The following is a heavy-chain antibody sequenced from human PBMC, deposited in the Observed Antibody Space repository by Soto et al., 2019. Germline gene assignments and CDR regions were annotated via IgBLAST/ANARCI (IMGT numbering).Heavy chain of an antibody. J-gene: IGHJ5*02. D-gene: IGHD2-2*01. CDR2: IKQDGSEK. CDR1: GFTLCSYW. Sequence: GGSLRLCCAASGFTLCSYWMSWVRQAPGKGLEWVANIKQDGSEKYYVDSVKGRFTISRDNAKNSLYLQMNSLRAEDTAVYYCARDRYCSSVSCYFGGWFDPWGQGTLVTVSS. V-gene: IGHV3-7*01. CDR3: ARDRYCSSVSCYFGGWFDP.